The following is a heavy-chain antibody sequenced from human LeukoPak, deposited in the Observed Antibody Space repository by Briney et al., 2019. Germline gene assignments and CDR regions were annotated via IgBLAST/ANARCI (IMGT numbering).Heavy chain of an antibody. V-gene: IGHV4-59*01. Sequence: PSETLSLTCAVSGGSISTYYWNWIRQPPGKGLEWIGYIYHSGSSNYNPSLKSRRTMSVDTSKNQSSLKLTSVTAADTAVYYCARGYDAKSTVSDNWGQGTLVTVFS. CDR2: IYHSGSS. D-gene: IGHD5-12*01. CDR1: GGSISTYY. J-gene: IGHJ4*02. CDR3: ARGYDAKSTVSDN.